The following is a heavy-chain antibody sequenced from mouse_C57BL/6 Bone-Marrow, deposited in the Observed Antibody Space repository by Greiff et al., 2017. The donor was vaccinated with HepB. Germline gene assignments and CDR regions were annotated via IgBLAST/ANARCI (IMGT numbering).Heavy chain of an antibody. Sequence: VQLQQSGPELVKPGASVKISCKASGYSFTDYNMNWVKQSNGKSLEWIGVINPNYGTTSYNQKFKGKATLTVDQSSSTAYMQLNSLTSEDSAVYYCASSYYYGSSYAWFAYWGQGTLVTVSA. CDR2: INPNYGTT. V-gene: IGHV1-39*01. J-gene: IGHJ3*01. D-gene: IGHD1-1*01. CDR1: GYSFTDYN. CDR3: ASSYYYGSSYAWFAY.